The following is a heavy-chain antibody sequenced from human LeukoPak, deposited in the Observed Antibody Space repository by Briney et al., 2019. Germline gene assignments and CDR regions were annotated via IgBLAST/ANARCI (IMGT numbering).Heavy chain of an antibody. CDR1: GFTFTSSA. CDR2: IVVGSGNT. J-gene: IGHJ6*03. Sequence: GTSVKVSCKASGFTFTSSAVQWVRQARGQRLEWIGWIVVGSGNTNYAQKFQERVTITRDMSTSTAYMELSSLRSEDTAVYYCAARHPNCSSTSCYDDYYYMDVWGKGITVTVSS. CDR3: AARHPNCSSTSCYDDYYYMDV. D-gene: IGHD2-2*01. V-gene: IGHV1-58*01.